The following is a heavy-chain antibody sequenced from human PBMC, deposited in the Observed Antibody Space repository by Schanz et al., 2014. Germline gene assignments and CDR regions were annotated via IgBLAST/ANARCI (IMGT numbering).Heavy chain of an antibody. Sequence: DVQLVDSGGGLVQPGGSLRLSCAASGFTVSNSYIHWVRQAPGKGLEWVSGMSGSGSTADYADSVKGRFTISRDNVKNSLYLQMNSLSAEDTAVYYCARVEVSMVQGLIPSYYFDSWGQGPPITVSS. D-gene: IGHD3-10*01. CDR3: ARVEVSMVQGLIPSYYFDS. V-gene: IGHV3-53*01. CDR2: MSGSGSTA. J-gene: IGHJ4*02. CDR1: GFTVSNSY.